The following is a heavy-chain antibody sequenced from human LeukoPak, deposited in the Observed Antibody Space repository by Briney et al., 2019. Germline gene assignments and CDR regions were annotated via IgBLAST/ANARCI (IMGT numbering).Heavy chain of an antibody. CDR1: GFIFSNYG. J-gene: IGHJ3*01. D-gene: IGHD3-22*01. Sequence: SGGSLRLSCAASGFIFSNYGMHWVRQAPGKGLEWVAFILYDGSNKYYADSVKGRFTISRDNSKNTLYLQMYSLRAEDTAVYYCAKGPRNYYDSSGYYLDPWGQGTIVIVAS. V-gene: IGHV3-30*02. CDR2: ILYDGSNK. CDR3: AKGPRNYYDSSGYYLDP.